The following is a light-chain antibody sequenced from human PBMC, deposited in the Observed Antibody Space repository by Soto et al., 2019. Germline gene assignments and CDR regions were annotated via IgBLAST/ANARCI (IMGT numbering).Light chain of an antibody. CDR3: QSHYITSP. J-gene: IGLJ2*01. Sequence: NFMLTHPHSVSASPRKTVTISCTGSSGTIANNYVQWYQQRPGSAPTTVISEDNQRPSGVPDRFSGSIDSSSNSASLTVSGLKTEDEADYYCQSHYITSPFGGGTKLTVL. V-gene: IGLV6-57*02. CDR1: SGTIANNY. CDR2: EDN.